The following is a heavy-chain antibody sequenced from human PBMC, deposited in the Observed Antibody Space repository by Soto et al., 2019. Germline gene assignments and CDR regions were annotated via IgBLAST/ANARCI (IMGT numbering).Heavy chain of an antibody. CDR2: ISYDGSNK. CDR1: GFTFTDYG. Sequence: QVQLVESGGGVVQPGRSLRLSCADSGFTFTDYGMHWVRQAPGKGLEWVAVISYDGSNKNYADSVKGRFTISRDNSQNXXYLQMNSLRAEDTAVYYCAKDTYYHDSSGYYVFDYWGQGTLVTVSS. D-gene: IGHD3-22*01. V-gene: IGHV3-30*18. CDR3: AKDTYYHDSSGYYVFDY. J-gene: IGHJ4*02.